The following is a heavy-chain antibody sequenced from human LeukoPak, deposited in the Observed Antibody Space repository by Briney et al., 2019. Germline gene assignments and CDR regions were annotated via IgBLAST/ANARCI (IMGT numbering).Heavy chain of an antibody. J-gene: IGHJ4*02. CDR1: GFTFSSYE. CDR3: AKDAQIGVDYSNSLEH. CDR2: IWSDGTNQ. V-gene: IGHV3-33*06. D-gene: IGHD4-11*01. Sequence: GGSLRLSCAASGFTFSSYEMNWVRQAPGKGLEWVAVIWSDGTNQYYADSVKGRFTISRDNFKNTVSLQMNSLRAEDTAVYYCAKDAQIGVDYSNSLEHWGQGSLVTVSS.